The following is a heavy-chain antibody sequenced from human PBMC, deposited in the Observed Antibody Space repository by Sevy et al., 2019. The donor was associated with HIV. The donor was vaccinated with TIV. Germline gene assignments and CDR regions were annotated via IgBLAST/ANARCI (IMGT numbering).Heavy chain of an antibody. V-gene: IGHV3-30*03. Sequence: GGCLRLSCAASGFIFSSYGMHWVRQAPGKGLEWVAVISHAGSSEDYADSVKGRFTISRDNSKNMLYLQMNSLRADDMAVYYCSIGLHSRSSDYYYYGMDVWGHGTTVTVSS. CDR3: SIGLHSRSSDYYYYGMDV. CDR2: ISHAGSSE. D-gene: IGHD1-26*01. CDR1: GFIFSSYG. J-gene: IGHJ6*02.